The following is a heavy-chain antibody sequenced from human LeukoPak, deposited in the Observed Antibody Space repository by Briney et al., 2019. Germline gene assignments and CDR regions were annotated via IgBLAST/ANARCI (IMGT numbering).Heavy chain of an antibody. V-gene: IGHV1-2*02. CDR3: ARGVGATYYYYYYMDV. J-gene: IGHJ6*03. Sequence: GASVKVSCKASGYTFTGYYMHWVRQAPGQGLEWMGWINPNSGGTNYAQKFQGRVTMTRDTSISTAYMELSRLRSDDTAVYYCARGVGATYYYYYYMDVWGKGTTVTISS. CDR2: INPNSGGT. CDR1: GYTFTGYY. D-gene: IGHD1-26*01.